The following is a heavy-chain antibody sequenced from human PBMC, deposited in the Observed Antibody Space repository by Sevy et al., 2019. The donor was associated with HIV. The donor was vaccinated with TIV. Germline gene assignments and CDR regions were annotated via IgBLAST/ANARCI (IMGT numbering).Heavy chain of an antibody. V-gene: IGHV5-51*01. Sequence: GESLKISCKGSGYSVTAYWIDWVRQVPGKGLEWMGTIYPGDSETTYSPSVQGQVTTSADKSLTTAYLQWSTLKASDTAVYYCARPTGLKGGIDFGTLDIWGQGTMVTVSS. CDR1: GYSVTAYW. CDR2: IYPGDSET. CDR3: ARPTGLKGGIDFGTLDI. J-gene: IGHJ3*02. D-gene: IGHD4-17*01.